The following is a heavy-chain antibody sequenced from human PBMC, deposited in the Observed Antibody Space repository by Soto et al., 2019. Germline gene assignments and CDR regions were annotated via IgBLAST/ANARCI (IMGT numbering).Heavy chain of an antibody. Sequence: EVQLVASGGGLVPPGGSLRLSCAVSGLTFSTDEMNWVRQAPGKGLEWLAYISYTSTTIKYADSVKGRFAVSRDNAKKSLSLQMNNLRVEDTAVYYCVREGGSHAFDSWGQGTLVTVSS. J-gene: IGHJ4*02. D-gene: IGHD1-1*01. CDR2: ISYTSTTI. V-gene: IGHV3-48*03. CDR1: GLTFSTDE. CDR3: VREGGSHAFDS.